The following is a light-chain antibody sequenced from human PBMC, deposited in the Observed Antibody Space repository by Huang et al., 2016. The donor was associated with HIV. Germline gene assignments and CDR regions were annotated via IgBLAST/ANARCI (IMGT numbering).Light chain of an antibody. J-gene: IGKJ5*01. Sequence: EIVLTQSPATLSLSPGERATLYCRASKSVSRYLAWYKQKPGQAPRLLIYDASYRATGVPVRLSGRGSGTDITLTISSLEPEDFAVYHCQQRTYWPAFGQGTRLEIK. V-gene: IGKV3-11*01. CDR1: KSVSRY. CDR2: DAS. CDR3: QQRTYWPA.